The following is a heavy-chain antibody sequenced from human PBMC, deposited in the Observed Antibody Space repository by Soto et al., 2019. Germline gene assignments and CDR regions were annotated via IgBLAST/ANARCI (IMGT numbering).Heavy chain of an antibody. CDR1: GFTFSSYA. J-gene: IGHJ6*03. CDR2: ISGSGGST. D-gene: IGHD2-15*01. V-gene: IGHV3-23*01. CDR3: AKGYCSGGSCYSSLYYYYYMDV. Sequence: EVQLLESGGGLVQPGGSLRLSCAASGFTFSSYAMSWVRQAPGKGLEWVSAISGSGGSTYYADSVKGRFTISRDNSKNTLYLQMNSLRAEDTVVYYCAKGYCSGGSCYSSLYYYYYMDVWGKGTTVSVSS.